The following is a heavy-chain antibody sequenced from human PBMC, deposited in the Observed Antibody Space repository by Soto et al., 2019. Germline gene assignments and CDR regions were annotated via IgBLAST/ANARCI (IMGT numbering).Heavy chain of an antibody. Sequence: QITLKESGPTLVKPTQTLTLTCTFSGFSLSTSGVGVGWIRQPPGKALEWLALIYWDDDKRYSPPLKSRLTITKDTSKSQVVLTMTNMDPVDTATYYCAHRPSYCSGGSCYSGFDYWGQGTLVTVSS. J-gene: IGHJ4*02. V-gene: IGHV2-5*02. CDR2: IYWDDDK. CDR3: AHRPSYCSGGSCYSGFDY. CDR1: GFSLSTSGVG. D-gene: IGHD2-15*01.